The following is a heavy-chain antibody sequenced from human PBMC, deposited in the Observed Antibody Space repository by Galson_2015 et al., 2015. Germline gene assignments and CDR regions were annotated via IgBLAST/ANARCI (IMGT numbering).Heavy chain of an antibody. CDR1: GFTFDDYT. D-gene: IGHD3-22*01. CDR2: ISWDGGST. V-gene: IGHV3-43*01. Sequence: SLRLSCAASGFTFDDYTMHWVRQAPGKGLEWVSLISWDGGSTYYADSVKGRFTISRDNSKNSLYLQMNSLRTEDTALYYCAKDIGGYYDSSGYVDYWGQGTLITVSS. J-gene: IGHJ4*02. CDR3: AKDIGGYYDSSGYVDY.